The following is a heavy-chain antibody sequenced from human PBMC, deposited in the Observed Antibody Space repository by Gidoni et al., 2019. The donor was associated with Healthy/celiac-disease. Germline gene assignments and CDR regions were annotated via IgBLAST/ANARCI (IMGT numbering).Heavy chain of an antibody. J-gene: IGHJ6*02. CDR3: ATRIGSGSYYKTYYYYYGMDV. CDR1: GYTLTELS. Sequence: QVQLVQSGAEVKKPGASVKVSCKVSGYTLTELSMHWVRQAPGKGLEWMGGFDPEDGETIYAQKFQGRVTMTEDTSTDTAYMELSSLRSEDTAVYYCATRIGSGSYYKTYYYYYGMDVWGQGTTVTVSS. D-gene: IGHD3-10*01. CDR2: FDPEDGET. V-gene: IGHV1-24*01.